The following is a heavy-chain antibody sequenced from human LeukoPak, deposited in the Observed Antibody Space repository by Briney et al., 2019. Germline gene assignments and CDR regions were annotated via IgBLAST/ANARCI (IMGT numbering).Heavy chain of an antibody. CDR3: TRAPLFGQYQPDH. CDR2: IWYDGSKK. J-gene: IGHJ5*02. CDR1: GFTFSSYG. D-gene: IGHD2-2*01. Sequence: PGGSLRLSCAASGFTFSSYGLYWVRQAPGKGLEWVALIWYDGSKKYYADSVKGRFTISRDTSKNTLYLQMNSLRGEDTAVYYCTRAPLFGQYQPDHWGQGTLVTVSS. V-gene: IGHV3-33*07.